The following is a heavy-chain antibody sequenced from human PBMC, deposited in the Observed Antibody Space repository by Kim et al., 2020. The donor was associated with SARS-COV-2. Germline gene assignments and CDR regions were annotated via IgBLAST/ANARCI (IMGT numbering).Heavy chain of an antibody. D-gene: IGHD5-12*01. J-gene: IGHJ4*02. V-gene: IGHV3-33*06. CDR2: NE. CDR3: ANSGGYDYLDS. Sequence: NEDYADSVKCRFTISRDNFKNTIYLQMSSLRVDDTAIYFCANSGGYDYLDSWGPGTLVTVSS.